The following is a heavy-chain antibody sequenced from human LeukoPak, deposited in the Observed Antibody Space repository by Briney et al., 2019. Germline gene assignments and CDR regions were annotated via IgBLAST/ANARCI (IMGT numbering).Heavy chain of an antibody. V-gene: IGHV3-11*01. CDR2: ISSSGSTI. J-gene: IGHJ4*02. Sequence: GGSLRLSCAASGFTFSDYYMSWIRQAPGKGLEWVSYISSSGSTIYYADSVKGRFTISRDNAKNSLYLQMNSLRAEDTALYYCAKDLRYNWNDPAVDYWGQGTLVTVSS. CDR1: GFTFSDYY. D-gene: IGHD1-1*01. CDR3: AKDLRYNWNDPAVDY.